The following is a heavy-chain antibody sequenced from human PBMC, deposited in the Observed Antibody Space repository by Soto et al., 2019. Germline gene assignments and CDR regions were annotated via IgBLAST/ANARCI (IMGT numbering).Heavy chain of an antibody. J-gene: IGHJ5*02. V-gene: IGHV1-69*01. CDR1: GGTFSSYA. D-gene: IGHD3-10*01. CDR3: ARGITMVRGNPGGFDP. Sequence: QVQLVQSGAEVKKPGSSVKVSCKASGGTFSSYAISWVRQAPGQGLEWMGGIIPIFGTANYGQKFQGRVKITADESTSTDYMELSSLRSEDTAVYYCARGITMVRGNPGGFDPLGQGTLVTVSS. CDR2: IIPIFGTA.